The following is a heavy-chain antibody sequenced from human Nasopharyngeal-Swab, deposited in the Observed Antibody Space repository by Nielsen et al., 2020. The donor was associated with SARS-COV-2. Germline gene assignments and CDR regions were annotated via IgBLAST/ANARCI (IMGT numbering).Heavy chain of an antibody. Sequence: ASVKVSCKASGYTFTSYAMNWVRQAPGQGLEWMGWINTNTGNPTYAQGFTGRFVFSLDTSVSTAYLQISSLKAEDTAVYYCARVFVVVTATHYYYYGMDVWGQGTTVTVSS. D-gene: IGHD2-21*02. CDR2: INTNTGNP. V-gene: IGHV7-4-1*02. CDR1: GYTFTSYA. J-gene: IGHJ6*02. CDR3: ARVFVVVTATHYYYYGMDV.